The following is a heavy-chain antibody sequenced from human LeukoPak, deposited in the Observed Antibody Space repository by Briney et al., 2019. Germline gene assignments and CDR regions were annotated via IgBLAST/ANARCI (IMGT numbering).Heavy chain of an antibody. J-gene: IGHJ4*02. CDR2: IYHSGCT. CDR3: ARFTPSSDYQFAFDY. CDR1: SGSISSSSYY. Sequence: SEHVSFNCTVSSGSISSSSYYWDWIRQPPGKGLERIASIYHSGCTYCNPSLKSRVTTTADTSTNQLSRKLSSETPADTAVYYCARFTPSSDYQFAFDYWGQGTLVTVSS. D-gene: IGHD4-11*01. V-gene: IGHV4-39*01.